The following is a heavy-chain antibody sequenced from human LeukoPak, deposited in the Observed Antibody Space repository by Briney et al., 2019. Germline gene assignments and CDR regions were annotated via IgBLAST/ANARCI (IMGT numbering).Heavy chain of an antibody. Sequence: PSETLSLTCTVSGDSISSSNYYWGWIRQPPGKGLEWIGSMYYSGRTYYNPSLKSRVTISVDTSENQVSLKLSSVTAADTAVYYCARQMPAFDPWGQGTLVTVSS. D-gene: IGHD2-2*01. V-gene: IGHV4-39*01. J-gene: IGHJ5*02. CDR1: GDSISSSNYY. CDR3: ARQMPAFDP. CDR2: MYYSGRT.